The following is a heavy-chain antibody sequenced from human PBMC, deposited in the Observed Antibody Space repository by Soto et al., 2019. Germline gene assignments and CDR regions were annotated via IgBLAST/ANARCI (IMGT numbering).Heavy chain of an antibody. CDR2: ISGSGGST. J-gene: IGHJ4*02. CDR1: GFTFSSYA. D-gene: IGHD6-19*01. Sequence: GGSLRLSCAASGFTFSSYAMSWVRQAPGKGLEWVSAISGSGGSTYYADSVKGRFTISRDNSKNTLYLQMNSLRAEDTAVYYCAKVHRAGKEFYYFDYWGQGTLVTVSS. V-gene: IGHV3-23*01. CDR3: AKVHRAGKEFYYFDY.